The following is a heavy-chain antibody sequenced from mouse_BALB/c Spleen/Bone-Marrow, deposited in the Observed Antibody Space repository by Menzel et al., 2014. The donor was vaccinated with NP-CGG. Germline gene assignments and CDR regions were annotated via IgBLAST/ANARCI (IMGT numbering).Heavy chain of an antibody. CDR3: ARDDAMDY. CDR1: GFTFTDYY. Sequence: EVKLMESGGGLVQPGDSLRLSCATSGFTFTDYYMSWVRQPPGKALEWLGFIRNKANGYTTEYSASVKGRFTISRDNSQSILYLQMNTLRAEDSATYYCARDDAMDYWGQGTSVTVSS. J-gene: IGHJ4*01. V-gene: IGHV7-3*02. CDR2: IRNKANGYTT.